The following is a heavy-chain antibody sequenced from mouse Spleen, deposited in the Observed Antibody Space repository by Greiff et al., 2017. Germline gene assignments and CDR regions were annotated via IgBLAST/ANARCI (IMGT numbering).Heavy chain of an antibody. Sequence: QVQLQQPGAELVRPGSSVKLSCKASGYTFTSYWMDWVKQRPGQGLEWIGNIYPSDSETHYNQKFKDKATLTVDKSSSTAYMQLSSLTSEDSAVYYCARRGYYDYFDYWGQGTTLTVSS. J-gene: IGHJ2*01. V-gene: IGHV1-61*01. CDR2: IYPSDSET. D-gene: IGHD2-3*01. CDR3: ARRGYYDYFDY. CDR1: GYTFTSYW.